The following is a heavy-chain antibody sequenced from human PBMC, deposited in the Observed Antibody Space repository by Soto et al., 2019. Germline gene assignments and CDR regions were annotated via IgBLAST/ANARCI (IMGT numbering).Heavy chain of an antibody. J-gene: IGHJ4*02. V-gene: IGHV1-18*01. CDR3: ARVKEDGYKQLDY. Sequence: VEGYSKEPRYTPNSKSINWVQHDTGQGLEWMGWISAYNGNTNYAQKLQGRVTMTTDTSTSTAYMELRSLRSDDTAVYYCARVKEDGYKQLDYWGQGTLVSVSS. CDR1: RYTPNSKS. D-gene: IGHD5-12*01. CDR2: ISAYNGNT.